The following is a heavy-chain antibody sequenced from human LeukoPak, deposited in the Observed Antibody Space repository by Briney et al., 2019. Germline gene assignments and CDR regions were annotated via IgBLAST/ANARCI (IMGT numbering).Heavy chain of an antibody. J-gene: IGHJ4*02. CDR1: GFTFSSYA. Sequence: GGSLRLSCAASGFTFSSYAMNWVRQAPGKGLEWVSGISGHGGNTYYAGSVRGRFTISRDNSKNTLYLQMSSLRAEDTAVYYCANQPSLSSITDYWGQGTLVTVSS. CDR3: ANQPSLSSITDY. V-gene: IGHV3-23*01. D-gene: IGHD1-14*01. CDR2: ISGHGGNT.